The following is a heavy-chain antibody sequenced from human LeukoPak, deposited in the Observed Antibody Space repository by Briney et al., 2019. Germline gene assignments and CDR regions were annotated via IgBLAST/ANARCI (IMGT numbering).Heavy chain of an antibody. CDR1: GGSINSADYY. D-gene: IGHD3-3*01. CDR2: IFYTEST. V-gene: IGHV4-39*01. J-gene: IGHJ4*02. CDR3: ARVRFLEWLFLNYFDY. Sequence: SETLSLTCTVSGGSINSADYYWGWIRQPPGKGLEWIGSIFYTESTHYSPSLKSRVTMSVDTSKNQFSLKVTSVTAADTAVYYCARVRFLEWLFLNYFDYWGQGTLVTVSS.